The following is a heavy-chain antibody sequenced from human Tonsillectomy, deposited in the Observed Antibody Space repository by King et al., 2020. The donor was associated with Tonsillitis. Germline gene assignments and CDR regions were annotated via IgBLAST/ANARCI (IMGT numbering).Heavy chain of an antibody. CDR1: GGSISSSSYY. J-gene: IGHJ4*02. D-gene: IGHD2-15*01. CDR2: IYYSGST. V-gene: IGHV4-39*07. CDR3: TRRGYSLAFDY. Sequence: LQLQESGPGLVKPSETLSLTCTVSGGSISSSSYYWGWIRQPPGKGLEWIGSIYYSGSTYYNPSLKSRVTISVDTSKNQFSLKLNSVTAADTAVYFCTRRGYSLAFDYWGQGTLVTVSS.